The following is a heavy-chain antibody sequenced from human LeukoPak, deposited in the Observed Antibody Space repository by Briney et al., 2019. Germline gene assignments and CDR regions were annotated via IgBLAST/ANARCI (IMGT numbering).Heavy chain of an antibody. V-gene: IGHV1-8*02. CDR1: GYTFTSYD. CDR3: AREGGIAAAVDY. D-gene: IGHD6-13*01. CDR2: MNPNSGNT. J-gene: IGHJ4*02. Sequence: ASVKVSCKASGYTFTSYDINWVRQATGQGLEWMGWMNPNSGNTGYAQKFQGRVTMTRNTSISTAYMELSSLRSEDTAVYYCAREGGIAAAVDYWGQGTLVTVSS.